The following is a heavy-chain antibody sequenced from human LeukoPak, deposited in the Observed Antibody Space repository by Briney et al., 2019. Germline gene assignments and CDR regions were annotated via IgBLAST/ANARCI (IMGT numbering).Heavy chain of an antibody. CDR1: GFTFSDYY. Sequence: PGGSLRLSCAASGFTFSDYYMSWIRQAPGKGLEWVSYISSSGSTIYYADSVKGRFTISRDNAKNSLYLQMNSLRAEDTAVYYCARDPGPKHPKDYYYYYGMDVWGQGTTVTVSS. CDR2: ISSSGSTI. J-gene: IGHJ6*02. V-gene: IGHV3-11*01. CDR3: ARDPGPKHPKDYYYYYGMDV. D-gene: IGHD7-27*01.